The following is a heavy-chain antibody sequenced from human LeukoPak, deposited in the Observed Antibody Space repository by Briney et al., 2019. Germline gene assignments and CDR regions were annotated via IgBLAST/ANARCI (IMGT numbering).Heavy chain of an antibody. CDR3: ARSLFTGYYGSGSYGY. CDR1: GYTFTSYD. CDR2: MNPNSGNT. D-gene: IGHD3-10*01. Sequence: ASVKVSCKASGYTFTSYDINWVRQATGQGLEWMGWMNPNSGNTGYAQKFQGRVTITRNTSISTAYMGLSSLRSEDTAVYYCARSLFTGYYGSGSYGYWGEGTLVTVSS. J-gene: IGHJ4*02. V-gene: IGHV1-8*03.